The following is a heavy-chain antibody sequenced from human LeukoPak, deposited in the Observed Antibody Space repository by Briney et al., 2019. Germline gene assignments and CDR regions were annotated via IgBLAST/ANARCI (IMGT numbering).Heavy chain of an antibody. J-gene: IGHJ4*02. Sequence: SETLSLTCAVYGGSFSGYYSSWMRQPPGKGLEWFGEINHSGSTNYNPSLKSRVTISVDTSKNQFSLKLSSVTAADSAVYYCARVRYYYDSSGYRFDYWGQGTLVTVSS. CDR2: INHSGST. CDR3: ARVRYYYDSSGYRFDY. D-gene: IGHD3-22*01. V-gene: IGHV4-34*01. CDR1: GGSFSGYY.